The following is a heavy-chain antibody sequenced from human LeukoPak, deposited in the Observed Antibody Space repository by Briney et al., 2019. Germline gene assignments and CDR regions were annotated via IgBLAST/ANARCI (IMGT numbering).Heavy chain of an antibody. CDR3: ARDPRRDGYNYEADY. CDR2: INPSGGST. CDR1: GYTFTSYY. D-gene: IGHD5-24*01. V-gene: IGHV1-46*01. J-gene: IGHJ4*02. Sequence: ASVKVSCKASGYTFTSYYMHWVRQAPGQGLEWMGIINPSGGSTSYTQKFQGRVTMTRDTSTSTVYMELSSLRSEDTAVYYCARDPRRDGYNYEADYWGQGTLVTVSS.